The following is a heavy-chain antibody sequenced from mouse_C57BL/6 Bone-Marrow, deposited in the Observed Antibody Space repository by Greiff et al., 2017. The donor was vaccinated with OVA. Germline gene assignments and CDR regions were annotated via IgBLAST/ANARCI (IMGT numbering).Heavy chain of an antibody. J-gene: IGHJ2*01. D-gene: IGHD2-3*01. CDR3: ARHEDGYYASYFDY. CDR1: GYAFSSSW. Sequence: VKLQESGPELVKPGASVKISCKASGYAFSSSWMNWVKQRPGKGLEWIGRIYPGDGDTNYNGKFKGKATLTAVRSSSTAYMLRSSLTSEDSAVYFCARHEDGYYASYFDYWGQGTTLTVSS. V-gene: IGHV1-82*01. CDR2: IYPGDGDT.